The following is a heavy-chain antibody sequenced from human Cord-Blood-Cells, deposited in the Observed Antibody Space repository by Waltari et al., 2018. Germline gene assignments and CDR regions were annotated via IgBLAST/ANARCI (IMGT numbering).Heavy chain of an antibody. D-gene: IGHD2-8*02. CDR1: GGSLSSYY. Sequence: QVQLQESGPGLVKPSETLSLTCTVSGGSLSSYYWSWIRQPPGKGLEWIGYIYYSGSTNYNPSLKSRVTISVDTSKNQFSLKLSSVTAADTAVYYCARRIPGGFNAFDIWGQGTMVTVSS. J-gene: IGHJ3*02. CDR2: IYYSGST. V-gene: IGHV4-59*01. CDR3: ARRIPGGFNAFDI.